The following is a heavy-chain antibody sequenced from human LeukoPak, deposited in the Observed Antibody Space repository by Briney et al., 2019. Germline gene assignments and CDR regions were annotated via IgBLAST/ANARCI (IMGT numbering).Heavy chain of an antibody. V-gene: IGHV3-23*01. CDR2: ISGSGGST. D-gene: IGHD5-18*01. CDR3: ATGYSYGPDRSDY. CDR1: GFSFCSYA. Sequence: GGSLRLSCAASGFSFCSYAISWVRQAPGKGLEWDSAISGSGGSTYYADSVKGRFTISRDNSKNTLYLQMNSLRAEDTAVQYCATGYSYGPDRSDYWGQGTLVTVSS. J-gene: IGHJ4*02.